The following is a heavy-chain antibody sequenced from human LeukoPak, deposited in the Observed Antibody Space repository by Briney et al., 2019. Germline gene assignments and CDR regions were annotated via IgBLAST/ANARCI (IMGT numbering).Heavy chain of an antibody. Sequence: GGSLRLSCAASGFTFSSYGTHWVRQAPGKRLEWVAVISYDGSNKYYADCVKGRFTISRDNSKNSLYLQMNSLRAKDTAVYYCAKDPGYCSGGSCSPLYYFDYWGQGTLVTVSS. CDR3: AKDPGYCSGGSCSPLYYFDY. CDR1: GFTFSSYG. V-gene: IGHV3-30*18. D-gene: IGHD2-15*01. CDR2: ISYDGSNK. J-gene: IGHJ4*02.